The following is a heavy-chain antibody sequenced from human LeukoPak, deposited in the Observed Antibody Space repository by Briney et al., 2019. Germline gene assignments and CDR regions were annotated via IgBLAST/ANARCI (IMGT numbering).Heavy chain of an antibody. D-gene: IGHD2-2*01. Sequence: GGSLRLSCAASGFTFSSYAMSWVRQAPGKGLEWVSAISGSGGSTYYADSVKGRFTISRDNSKNTLYLQINSLRAEDTAVYYCAKTVVPASPVPGVSYWGQGTLVTVSS. CDR2: ISGSGGST. CDR3: AKTVVPASPVPGVSY. CDR1: GFTFSSYA. V-gene: IGHV3-23*01. J-gene: IGHJ4*02.